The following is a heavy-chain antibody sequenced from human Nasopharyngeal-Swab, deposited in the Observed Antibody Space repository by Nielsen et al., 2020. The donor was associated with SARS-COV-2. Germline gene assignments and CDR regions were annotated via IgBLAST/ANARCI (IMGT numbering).Heavy chain of an antibody. CDR3: ARGFDY. CDR1: GGSISSSSYY. V-gene: IGHV4-61*01. Sequence: SETLSLTCTVSGGSISSSSYYWSWIRQPPGKGLEWIGYIYYSGSTNYNPSLKSRVTISVDTSKNQFSLKLSSVTAADTAVYYCARGFDYWGQGTLVTVSS. CDR2: IYYSGST. J-gene: IGHJ4*02.